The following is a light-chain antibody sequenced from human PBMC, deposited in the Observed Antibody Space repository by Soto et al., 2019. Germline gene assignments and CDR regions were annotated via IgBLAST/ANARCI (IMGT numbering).Light chain of an antibody. J-gene: IGKJ4*01. Sequence: DLQMTQSPSTLAASIGDRVVITCRASESITWLAWYQQKPGKAPELLIYKTSTLQSGVPSRFSGSGSGAEFSLTISSLQPDDFASYYCQQYSAYPLTFGGGTKVQIK. CDR1: ESITW. CDR2: KTS. V-gene: IGKV1-5*03. CDR3: QQYSAYPLT.